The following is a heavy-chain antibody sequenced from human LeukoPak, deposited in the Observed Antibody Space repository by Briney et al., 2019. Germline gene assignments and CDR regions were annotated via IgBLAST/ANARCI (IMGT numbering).Heavy chain of an antibody. D-gene: IGHD6-13*01. CDR1: GGSISGSSYY. CDR3: ARVRSSSWSCFDY. J-gene: IGHJ4*02. CDR2: MYTSGST. Sequence: PSQTLSLTCTVSGGSISGSSYYWNWIRQPAGKGLEWIGRMYTSGSTNYNPSLKSRVTISVDTSKNQFSLKLSSVTAADTAVYYCARVRSSSWSCFDYWGQGTLVTVSS. V-gene: IGHV4-61*02.